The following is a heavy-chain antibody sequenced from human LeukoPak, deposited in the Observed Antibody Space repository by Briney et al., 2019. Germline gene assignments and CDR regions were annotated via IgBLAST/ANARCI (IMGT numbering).Heavy chain of an antibody. CDR2: IKQDGSEK. CDR3: ARDLYYFDSSGYYASDL. V-gene: IGHV3-7*01. J-gene: IGHJ5*02. Sequence: PGGSLRLSCAASGFTFSDYWMSWVRQVPGKGLEWVANIKQDGSEKHYVDSLRGRFTISRDNAKNSLDLQMNSLRAEDTAVYFCARDLYYFDSSGYYASDLWGQGTLVTVSS. D-gene: IGHD3-22*01. CDR1: GFTFSDYW.